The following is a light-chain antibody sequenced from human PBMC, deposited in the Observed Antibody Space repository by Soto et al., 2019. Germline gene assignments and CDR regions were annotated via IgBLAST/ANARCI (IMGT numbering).Light chain of an antibody. CDR2: KAS. CDR1: QSISRG. Sequence: DIQMTQSPSTLSASVGDRVTITCRASQSISRGLAWYQQKPGKAPKLLIYKASSLESGVPSRFRGSGSGTEFTLTIRSLQPDDVATYSFQQYNRYYTFGQGTKLEIQ. V-gene: IGKV1-5*03. CDR3: QQYNRYYT. J-gene: IGKJ2*01.